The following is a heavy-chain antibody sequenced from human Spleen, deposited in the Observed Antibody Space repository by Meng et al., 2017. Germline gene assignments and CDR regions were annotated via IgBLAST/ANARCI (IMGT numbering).Heavy chain of an antibody. CDR2: IPHRGSS. J-gene: IGHJ1*01. CDR3: LRGSGGSV. V-gene: IGHV4-39*07. Sequence: PQLQESGPGLVKPSETLSLTCTVSGGPITTSGYYWGWIRQPPGKGLEWIGEIPHRGSSAYNPSLKSRVSMSIDKSKNQFSLKLTSVTAADTAVYHCLRGSGGSVWGQGTLVTVSS. CDR1: GGPITTSGYY. D-gene: IGHD3-10*01.